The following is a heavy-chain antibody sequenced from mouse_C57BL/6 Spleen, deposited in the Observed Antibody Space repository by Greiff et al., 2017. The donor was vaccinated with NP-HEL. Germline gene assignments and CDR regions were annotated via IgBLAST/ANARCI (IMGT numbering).Heavy chain of an antibody. CDR3: ARREGWRRYYFDY. V-gene: IGHV1-69*01. J-gene: IGHJ2*01. Sequence: QVQLQQPGAELVMPGASVKLSCKASGYTFTSYWMHWVKQRPGQGLEWIGEIDPSDSYTNYNQKFKGKSTLTVDKSSSSAYMQLSSLTSEDSAVYYCARREGWRRYYFDYWGQGTTLTVSS. CDR1: GYTFTSYW. D-gene: IGHD2-3*01. CDR2: IDPSDSYT.